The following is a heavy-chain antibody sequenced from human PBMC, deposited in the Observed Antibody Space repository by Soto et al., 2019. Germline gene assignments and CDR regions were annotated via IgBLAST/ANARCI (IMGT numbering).Heavy chain of an antibody. D-gene: IGHD6-19*01. CDR1: GFSFSNYA. Sequence: EVQLLESGGDLVQPGGSLGLSCAASGFSFSNYAMSWVRQAPGKGLEWISTISGSGESSYYADSVKGRFTISRDNSKNTLHLQMNRLRGEDTALYYCEKKDPAVAHDYRGQGTLVTVSS. J-gene: IGHJ4*02. CDR2: ISGSGESS. CDR3: EKKDPAVAHDY. V-gene: IGHV3-23*01.